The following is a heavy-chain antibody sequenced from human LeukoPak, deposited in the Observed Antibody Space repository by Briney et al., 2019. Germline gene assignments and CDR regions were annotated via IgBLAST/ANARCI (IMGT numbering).Heavy chain of an antibody. V-gene: IGHV1-8*03. Sequence: ASVKVSCKASGNTFTSYDINWVRQATGQGLEWMGWMNPNSGNTGYAQKFQGRVTITRNTSISTAYMELSSLRSEDTAVYYCARVRSPRYFDYWGQGTLVTVSS. J-gene: IGHJ4*02. CDR1: GNTFTSYD. CDR3: ARVRSPRYFDY. CDR2: MNPNSGNT.